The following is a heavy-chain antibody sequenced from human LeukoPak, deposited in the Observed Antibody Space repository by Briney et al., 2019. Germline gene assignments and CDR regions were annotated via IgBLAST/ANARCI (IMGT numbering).Heavy chain of an antibody. CDR2: INHSGST. Sequence: PSETLSLTCAVYGGSFSGYYWTWIRQPPGKGLEWIGEINHSGSTNYNPSLKSRVTISVDTSKNQFSLKLSSVTAADTAVYYCARVRLDINAFEIWGQGTMVTVSS. D-gene: IGHD2-2*03. J-gene: IGHJ3*02. CDR1: GGSFSGYY. V-gene: IGHV4-34*01. CDR3: ARVRLDINAFEI.